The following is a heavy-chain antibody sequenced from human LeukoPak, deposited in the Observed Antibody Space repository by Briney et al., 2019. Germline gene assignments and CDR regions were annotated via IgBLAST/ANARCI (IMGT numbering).Heavy chain of an antibody. CDR1: GGTFSSYA. CDR3: ARDLGPPGDYVGYYGMGV. V-gene: IGHV1-69*01. J-gene: IGHJ6*02. CDR2: IIPIFGTA. D-gene: IGHD4-17*01. Sequence: SVKVSCKASGGTFSSYAISWVRQAPGQGLEWMGGIIPIFGTANYAQKFQGRVTITADESTSTAYMELSSLRSEDAAVYYFARDLGPPGDYVGYYGMGVWGQGTTVTVSS.